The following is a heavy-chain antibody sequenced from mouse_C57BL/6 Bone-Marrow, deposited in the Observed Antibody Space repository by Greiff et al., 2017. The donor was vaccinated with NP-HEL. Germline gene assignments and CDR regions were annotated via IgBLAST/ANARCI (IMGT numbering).Heavy chain of an antibody. CDR3: AREGGNTYFDY. CDR1: GFTFSDYY. Sequence: EVKVVESEGGLVQPGSSMKLSCTASGFTFSDYYMAWVRQVPEKGLEWVANINYDGSSTYYLDSLKSRLIISRDNAKNILFLHMSSLKAEDTATYYCAREGGNTYFDYWGQGTTLTVSS. D-gene: IGHD2-1*01. J-gene: IGHJ2*01. CDR2: INYDGSST. V-gene: IGHV5-16*01.